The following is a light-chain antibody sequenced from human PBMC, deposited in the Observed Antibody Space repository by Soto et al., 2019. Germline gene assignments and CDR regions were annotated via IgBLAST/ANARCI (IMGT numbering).Light chain of an antibody. Sequence: ENVLTQSPGTLSLSPGERATLSCRASQSVTSNFLAWYQPKPGQAPRLLIYGASTRAAGVPDRFSGSGSGTDFTLTITRLEPEDFAVYYCQQYGRSPLLYTFGQGTKLGVK. V-gene: IGKV3-20*01. CDR3: QQYGRSPLLYT. J-gene: IGKJ2*01. CDR2: GAS. CDR1: QSVTSNF.